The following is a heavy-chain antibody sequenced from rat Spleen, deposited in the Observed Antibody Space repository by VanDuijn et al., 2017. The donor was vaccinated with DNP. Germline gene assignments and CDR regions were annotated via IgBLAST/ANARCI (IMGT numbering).Heavy chain of an antibody. CDR2: IIYDGSST. J-gene: IGHJ2*01. Sequence: EVQLVESGGGLVQPGRSLKLSCAVSGITFSDHNMAWVRQAPKKGLEWVATIIYDGSSTYYRDSVKGRFTISRDNAKSTQYLRMDSLRSEDTAIYYCARGPNYGGYLDYFDYWGQGVMVTVSA. D-gene: IGHD1-11*01. CDR3: ARGPNYGGYLDYFDY. V-gene: IGHV5-7*01. CDR1: GITFSDHN.